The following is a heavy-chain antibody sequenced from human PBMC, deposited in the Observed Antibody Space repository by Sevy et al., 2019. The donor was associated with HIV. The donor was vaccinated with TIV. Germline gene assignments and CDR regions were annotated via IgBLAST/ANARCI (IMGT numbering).Heavy chain of an antibody. Sequence: GGSLRLSCAASGFTFSSYSMNWVRQAPGKGLEWVSSISSSSSYIYYAYSVKGRLTISREHAKNSLYLQMSGLRAEDTAVYYCARDRSSGWYRFDYWGQGTLVTVSS. CDR3: ARDRSSGWYRFDY. V-gene: IGHV3-21*01. J-gene: IGHJ4*02. CDR2: ISSSSSYI. D-gene: IGHD6-19*01. CDR1: GFTFSSYS.